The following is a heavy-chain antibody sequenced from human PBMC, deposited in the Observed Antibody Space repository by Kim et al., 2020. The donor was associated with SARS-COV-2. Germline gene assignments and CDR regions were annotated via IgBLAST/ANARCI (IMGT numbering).Heavy chain of an antibody. CDR2: IYNSGST. CDR3: ARDKLAVAGNYYYYGMDV. D-gene: IGHD6-19*01. Sequence: SETLSLTCTVSGGSISSYYWSWIRQPPGKGLEWIGYIYNSGSTNYSPSLKSRVTMSIDTSKNQFSLKLSSVTAADTAVYYCARDKLAVAGNYYYYGMDVWGQGTTVIVSS. J-gene: IGHJ6*02. V-gene: IGHV4-59*01. CDR1: GGSISSYY.